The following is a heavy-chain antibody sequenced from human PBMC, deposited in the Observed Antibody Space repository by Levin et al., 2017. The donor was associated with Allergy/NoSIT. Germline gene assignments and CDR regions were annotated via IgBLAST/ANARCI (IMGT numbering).Heavy chain of an antibody. V-gene: IGHV3-48*01. CDR2: ISSRSSTK. Sequence: LSLTCVASGFSFSTENMNWVRQAPGKGLEWISYISSRSSTKLYADSVRGRFTVSRDNGRDSLYLQMNSLRVEDTAVYYCARYPADQYDTSGHHGWGQGTLVTVSS. D-gene: IGHD3-22*01. CDR1: GFSFSTEN. CDR3: ARYPADQYDTSGHHG. J-gene: IGHJ4*02.